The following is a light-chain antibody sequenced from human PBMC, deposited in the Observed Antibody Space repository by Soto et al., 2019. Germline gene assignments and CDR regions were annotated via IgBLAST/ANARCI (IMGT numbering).Light chain of an antibody. CDR1: QSISSW. J-gene: IGKJ1*01. CDR2: DAS. CDR3: QQYNSYLT. V-gene: IGKV1-5*01. Sequence: DIKMTQSPSTLSASVGDRVTITCRASQSISSWLAWYQQKPGKAPKLLIYDASSLESGVPSRFSGSGSGTEFTLTISSLQPDDFATYYCQQYNSYLTFGQGTKVDI.